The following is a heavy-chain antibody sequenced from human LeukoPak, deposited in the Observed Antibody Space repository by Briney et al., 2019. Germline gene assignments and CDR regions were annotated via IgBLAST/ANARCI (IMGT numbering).Heavy chain of an antibody. CDR1: GYTFTGYY. Sequence: ASVKVSFKASGYTFTGYYMHWVRQAPGQGLEWMGWINPNSGGTNYAQKFQGRVTMTRDTSISTAYMELSRLRSDDTAVYYCARETVPAIAAPRGLNYWGQGTLVTVSS. J-gene: IGHJ4*02. D-gene: IGHD6-13*01. CDR2: INPNSGGT. V-gene: IGHV1-2*02. CDR3: ARETVPAIAAPRGLNY.